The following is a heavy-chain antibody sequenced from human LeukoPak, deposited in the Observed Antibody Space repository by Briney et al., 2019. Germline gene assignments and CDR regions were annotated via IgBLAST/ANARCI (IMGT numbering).Heavy chain of an antibody. J-gene: IGHJ4*02. V-gene: IGHV3-23*01. CDR2: ISVSGST. D-gene: IGHD3-16*01. CDR1: GFTFSSYA. Sequence: GGSLRLSCAASGFTFSSYAMSWVRQAPGKGLEWVSAISVSGSTYYADSVKGRFTISRDNSKNTLYLQMNSLRAEDTAVYYCAKARGTSQQWYFDYWGQGTLVTVSS. CDR3: AKARGTSQQWYFDY.